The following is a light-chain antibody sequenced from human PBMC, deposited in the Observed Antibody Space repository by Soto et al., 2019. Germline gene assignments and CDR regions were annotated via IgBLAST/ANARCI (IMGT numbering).Light chain of an antibody. Sequence: IVLTQPPGTLSLSPGERATLSCRASQTGSNSYLAWYQHKSGQAPRLLIYGVYTRASGIPDRFSGSGSGTEFTLTITRLEPEDSAVYFCQHYGYSQWTFGQGTKVDIK. J-gene: IGKJ1*01. CDR3: QHYGYSQWT. CDR2: GVY. CDR1: QTGSNSY. V-gene: IGKV3-20*01.